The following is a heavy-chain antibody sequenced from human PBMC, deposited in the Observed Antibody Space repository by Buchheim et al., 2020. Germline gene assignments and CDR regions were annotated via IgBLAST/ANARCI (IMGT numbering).Heavy chain of an antibody. D-gene: IGHD3-22*01. CDR2: ISYDGSNK. CDR3: AKDLYYDSSGYLDY. CDR1: GFTFSSYG. J-gene: IGHJ4*02. Sequence: QVQLVESGGGVVQPGRSLRLSCAASGFTFSSYGMHWVRQAPGKGLEWVAVISYDGSNKYYADSVKGRFTISRDNSKNTLYLQMNSLRAEDTAVYYCAKDLYYDSSGYLDYWGQGTL. V-gene: IGHV3-30*18.